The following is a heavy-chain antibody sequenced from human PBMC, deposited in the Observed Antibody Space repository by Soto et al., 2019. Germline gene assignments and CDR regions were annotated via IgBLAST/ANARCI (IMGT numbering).Heavy chain of an antibody. V-gene: IGHV3-33*01. CDR2: IWYDGSNK. J-gene: IGHJ3*02. D-gene: IGHD2-15*01. CDR3: ARDLYGGNHAAFDI. Sequence: GGSLRLSCAASGFPFSIYGMHLVRQSPGKGLEWVAVIWYDGSNKYYADSVKGRFTISRDNSKNTLYLQMNSLRAEDTAVYYCARDLYGGNHAAFDISDQGTIVTVSS. CDR1: GFPFSIYG.